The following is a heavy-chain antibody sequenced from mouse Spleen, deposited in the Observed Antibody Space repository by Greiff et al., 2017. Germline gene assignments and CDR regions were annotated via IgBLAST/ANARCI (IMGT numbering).Heavy chain of an antibody. CDR1: GYTFTSYW. Sequence: QVQLQQPGAELVRPGTSVKLSCKASGYTFTSYWMHWVKQRPGQGLEWIGVIDPSDSYTNYNQKFKGKATLTVDTSSSTAYMQLSSLTSEDSAVYYCARENPAYFDYWGQGTTLTVSS. CDR3: ARENPAYFDY. V-gene: IGHV1-59*01. CDR2: IDPSDSYT. J-gene: IGHJ2*01.